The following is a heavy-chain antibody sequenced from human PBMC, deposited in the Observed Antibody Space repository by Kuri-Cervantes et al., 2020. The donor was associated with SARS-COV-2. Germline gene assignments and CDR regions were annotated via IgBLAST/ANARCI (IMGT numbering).Heavy chain of an antibody. CDR2: IYYSGST. D-gene: IGHD3-22*01. V-gene: IGHV4-39*07. Sequence: ESLKISCTVSGGSISSSSYCWGWIRQPPGKGLEWIGSIYYSGSTYYNPSLKSRVTISVDTSKNQFSLKLSSVTAADTAVYYCARLSYYYDSSGYYGGNWFDPWGQGTLVTVSS. J-gene: IGHJ5*02. CDR1: GGSISSSSYC. CDR3: ARLSYYYDSSGYYGGNWFDP.